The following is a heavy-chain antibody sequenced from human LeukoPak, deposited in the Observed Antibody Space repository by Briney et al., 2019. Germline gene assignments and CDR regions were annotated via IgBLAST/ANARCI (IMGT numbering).Heavy chain of an antibody. Sequence: SVKVSCKASGGTFSSYAISWVRQAPGQGLEWMGGIIPIFGTANYAQKFQGRVTITVDESTSTAYMELSSLRSEDTAVYYCATLRGRYDFWSGYYPTYYFDYWGQGTLVTVSS. CDR3: ATLRGRYDFWSGYYPTYYFDY. V-gene: IGHV1-69*13. CDR1: GGTFSSYA. D-gene: IGHD3-3*01. J-gene: IGHJ4*02. CDR2: IIPIFGTA.